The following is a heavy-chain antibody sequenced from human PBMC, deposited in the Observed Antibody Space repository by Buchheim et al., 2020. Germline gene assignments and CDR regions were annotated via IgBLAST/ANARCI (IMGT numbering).Heavy chain of an antibody. CDR1: GLTFSCYE. CDR2: ISSSGSTI. CDR3: ARAVVPAAILDY. D-gene: IGHD2-2*01. Sequence: EVQLVESGGGLVQRRGSLRLSCPALGLTFSCYEMNWTRQAPGKGLEWVSYISSSGSTIYYADSVKGRFTISRDNAKNSLYPQMNSLRAEDTAVYYCARAVVPAAILDYWGQGTL. V-gene: IGHV3-48*03. J-gene: IGHJ4*02.